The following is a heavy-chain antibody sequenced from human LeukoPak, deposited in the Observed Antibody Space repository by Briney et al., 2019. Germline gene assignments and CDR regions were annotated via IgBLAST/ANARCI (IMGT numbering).Heavy chain of an antibody. V-gene: IGHV4-31*03. Sequence: PSETLSLTCTVSGGSISSGGYYWSWIRQHPGKGLEWIGYIYYSGSTYYNPSLKSRVTISVDTSKNQFSLKLSSVTAADTAVYSCARAHKRRIAAAGTVDPWGQGTLVTVSS. CDR2: IYYSGST. J-gene: IGHJ5*02. CDR1: GGSISSGGYY. CDR3: ARAHKRRIAAAGTVDP. D-gene: IGHD6-13*01.